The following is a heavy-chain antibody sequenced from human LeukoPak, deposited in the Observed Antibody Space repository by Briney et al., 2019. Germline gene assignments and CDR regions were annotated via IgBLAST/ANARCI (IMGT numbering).Heavy chain of an antibody. CDR1: GYTFTSYG. Sequence: GASVKVSCKASGYTFTSYGISWVRRAPGQGLEWMGWISAYNGNTNYAQKLQGRVTMTTDTSTSTAYMELRSLRSDDTAMYYCARYAPAYSGSSPVDYWGQGTLVTVSS. CDR3: ARYAPAYSGSSPVDY. D-gene: IGHD1-26*01. J-gene: IGHJ4*02. CDR2: ISAYNGNT. V-gene: IGHV1-18*01.